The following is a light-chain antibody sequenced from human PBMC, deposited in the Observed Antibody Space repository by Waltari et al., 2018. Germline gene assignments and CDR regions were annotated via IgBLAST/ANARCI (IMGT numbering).Light chain of an antibody. CDR1: DSDVGTYHL. Sequence: QSALTQPASVSGSPGQSITISCTGSDSDVGTYHLVSWFQQHPGRPPKVIIYEASKRPSGISDRFSGSKSGNTASLTISGLQAEDEAHYYCCSYSPADTLIFGGGTKLTVL. CDR2: EAS. J-gene: IGLJ2*01. V-gene: IGLV2-23*01. CDR3: CSYSPADTLI.